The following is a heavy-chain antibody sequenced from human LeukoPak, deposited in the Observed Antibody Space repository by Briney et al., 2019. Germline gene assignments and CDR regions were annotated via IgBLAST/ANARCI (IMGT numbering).Heavy chain of an antibody. CDR3: VRSRTVRNAGIFDY. CDR1: GGSISSYY. CDR2: IYYSGST. D-gene: IGHD1-1*01. Sequence: SETLSLTCTVSGGSISSYYWSWIRQPPGKGLEWIGYIYYSGSTNFNPSLKSRVTISVDTSKNQFSLKLSSVTAADTAVYYCVRSRTVRNAGIFDYWGQGTLVTVSS. V-gene: IGHV4-59*01. J-gene: IGHJ4*02.